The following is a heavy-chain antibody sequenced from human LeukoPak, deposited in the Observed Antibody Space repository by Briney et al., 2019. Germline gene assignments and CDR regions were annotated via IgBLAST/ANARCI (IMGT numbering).Heavy chain of an antibody. CDR3: ARAPGYDVLSGRYNWYFDL. V-gene: IGHV5-51*01. CDR2: IYPGDSET. D-gene: IGHD3-9*01. Sequence: GESLKIYCKGSGYSFTNYWIGWVRQMPGKGLEWMGIIYPGDSETRFSPSFQGQVTISADRSIITAYLQWSRLKASDTAIYYCARAPGYDVLSGRYNWYFDLWGRGTPVTVSS. J-gene: IGHJ2*01. CDR1: GYSFTNYW.